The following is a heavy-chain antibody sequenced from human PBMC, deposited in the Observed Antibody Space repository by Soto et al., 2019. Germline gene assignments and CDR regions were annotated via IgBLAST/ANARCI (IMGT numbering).Heavy chain of an antibody. CDR2: ISGNGGSK. J-gene: IGHJ4*02. CDR1: GFTFSSYA. Sequence: EVQLLESGGGLVQPGGSLRLSCAASGFTFSSYAMGWVRQAPGKGLEWVSSISGNGGSKYYADSVKGRFTIPRDNSKNTLYLQMNSLRAEDTAIYYCAKEGGSGGYFDYWGQGALVTVSS. D-gene: IGHD3-10*01. CDR3: AKEGGSGGYFDY. V-gene: IGHV3-23*01.